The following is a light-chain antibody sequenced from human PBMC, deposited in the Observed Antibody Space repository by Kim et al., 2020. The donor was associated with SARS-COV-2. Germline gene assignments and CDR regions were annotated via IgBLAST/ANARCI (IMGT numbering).Light chain of an antibody. V-gene: IGLV2-14*03. CDR3: SSYTRSSTNYV. Sequence: QSITISCTGTSSDVGSYNYVSWYQQHPGKAPKLMIYAVSNRPSGVSNRFSGSKSGNTASLTISGLQAEDEAVYYCSSYTRSSTNYVFGTGTKVTVL. J-gene: IGLJ1*01. CDR2: AVS. CDR1: SSDVGSYNY.